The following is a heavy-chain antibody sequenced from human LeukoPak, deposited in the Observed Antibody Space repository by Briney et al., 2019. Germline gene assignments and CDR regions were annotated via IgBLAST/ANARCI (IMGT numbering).Heavy chain of an antibody. CDR2: INQDGSEK. Sequence: GGSLRLSCAASGFTFRSYWMSWVRQAPGKGLEWVANINQDGSEKNYVVSVKGRFTIFRDNPKNSLYLEMDSLRVEDTAVYYCAREYDYGDPGIDYWGQGALVTVSS. CDR3: AREYDYGDPGIDY. CDR1: GFTFRSYW. J-gene: IGHJ4*02. V-gene: IGHV3-7*01. D-gene: IGHD4-17*01.